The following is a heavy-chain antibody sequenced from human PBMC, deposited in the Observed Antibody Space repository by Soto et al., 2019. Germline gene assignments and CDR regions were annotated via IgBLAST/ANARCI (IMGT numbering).Heavy chain of an antibody. CDR3: ARVNYGSGSYNYGMDV. CDR2: MNPNSGNT. D-gene: IGHD3-10*01. CDR1: GYTFTSYD. V-gene: IGHV1-8*01. Sequence: QVQLVQSGAEVKKPGASVKVSCKASGYTFTSYDINWVRQATGQGLEWMGWMNPNSGNTGYAQKFQGRVTMTRNTSISTAYMELSSLRSEDTAVYYCARVNYGSGSYNYGMDVWGQGTTVTVSS. J-gene: IGHJ6*02.